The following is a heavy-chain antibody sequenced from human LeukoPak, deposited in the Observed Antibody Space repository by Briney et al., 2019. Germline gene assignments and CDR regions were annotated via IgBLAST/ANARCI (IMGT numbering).Heavy chain of an antibody. CDR2: ISSYSSYI. CDR3: AGDSSSGPPPDY. Sequence: GGSLRLSCAASGFTFSSYSINWVRQAPGKGLEWVSSISSYSSYIYYADSVKGRFTISRDNAKNSLYLRMNSLRAEDTAVYYCAGDSSSGPPPDYWGQGTLVTVSS. V-gene: IGHV3-21*01. CDR1: GFTFSSYS. J-gene: IGHJ4*02. D-gene: IGHD6-19*01.